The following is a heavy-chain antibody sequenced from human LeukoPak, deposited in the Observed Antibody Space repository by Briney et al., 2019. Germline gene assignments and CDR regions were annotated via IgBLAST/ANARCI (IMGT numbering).Heavy chain of an antibody. CDR3: ARVRRSSSSVVYYFDY. V-gene: IGHV3-11*01. D-gene: IGHD6-6*01. CDR1: GFTFSDYY. Sequence: PGGSLRLSCAASGFTFSDYYMSWIRQAPGKGLEWVSYISSSGSTIYYADSVKGRFTISRDNAKNSLYLQMNSLRAEDTAVYYCARVRRSSSSVVYYFDYWGQGTLVTVSS. J-gene: IGHJ4*02. CDR2: ISSSGSTI.